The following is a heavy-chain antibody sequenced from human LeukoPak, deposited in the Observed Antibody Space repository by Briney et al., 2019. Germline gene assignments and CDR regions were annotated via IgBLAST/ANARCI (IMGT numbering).Heavy chain of an antibody. V-gene: IGHV3-30*03. CDR3: AIDDALET. CDR2: ISYDGSNK. CDR1: GFTFSSYG. J-gene: IGHJ3*02. Sequence: GGSLRLSCAASGFTFSSYGMHWVRQAPGKGLEWVAVISYDGSNKYYADSVKGRFTISRDNSKNTLYLQMSSLRAEDTAVYYCAIDDALETWGQGTRVTVSS.